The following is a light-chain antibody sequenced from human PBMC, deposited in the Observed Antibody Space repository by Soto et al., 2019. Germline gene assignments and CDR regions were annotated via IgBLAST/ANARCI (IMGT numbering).Light chain of an antibody. J-gene: IGKJ5*01. CDR2: DAY. CDR1: QSFLGL. V-gene: IGKV3-11*01. CDR3: QQRHMWPIT. Sequence: VLTQSPVTLSLSPGERATLSCRASQSFLGLLAWYQQKPGQAPRLLIYDAYNRATGIPPRFSGSGSGTDFTLTISSLEPEDSAVYYCQQRHMWPITFGQGTRLENK.